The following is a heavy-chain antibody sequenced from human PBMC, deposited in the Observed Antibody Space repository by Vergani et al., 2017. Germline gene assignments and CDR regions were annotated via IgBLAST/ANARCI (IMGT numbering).Heavy chain of an antibody. CDR1: GFTFVDYA. J-gene: IGHJ4*02. CDR3: AKNLEIFRIVIYENHFDF. V-gene: IGHV3-9*01. D-gene: IGHD3-3*01. Sequence: EVQLVESGGGLVQPGGSLRLSCAASGFTFVDYAMHWVRQAPGKGLEWVSGISWNSGSIVYADSVKGRFTISRENAKNSRYLQMNSMRAEDKAVYYCAKNLEIFRIVIYENHFDFWGEGTLVTVSS. CDR2: ISWNSGSI.